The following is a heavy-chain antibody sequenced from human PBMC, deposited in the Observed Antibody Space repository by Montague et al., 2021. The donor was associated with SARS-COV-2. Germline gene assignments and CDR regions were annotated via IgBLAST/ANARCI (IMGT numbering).Heavy chain of an antibody. D-gene: IGHD5-24*01. CDR3: AKDEATTTISGTFDI. CDR2: IWYDGSNK. V-gene: IGHV3-33*06. CDR1: GFTFRRNG. Sequence: SLRLSCAASGFTFRRNGMHWARQAPGKGLEWVAVIWYDGSNKYCADSVKDRFTISRDNSKNILHLEMYSLRAEDTAVYFCAKDEATTTISGTFDIWGQGTMVTVSS. J-gene: IGHJ3*02.